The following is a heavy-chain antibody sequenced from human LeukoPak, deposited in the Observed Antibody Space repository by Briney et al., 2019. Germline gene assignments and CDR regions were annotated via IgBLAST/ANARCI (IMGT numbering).Heavy chain of an antibody. CDR2: ITSSGRYI. Sequence: PGGSLRLSCAASGFTFSSYSMNWVRQAPGKGLEWVSSITSSGRYIYYADSVKGRFTISRDNSKNTLYLQMNSLRAEDTAVYYCAKEAQIYGHFEGFDYWGQGTLVTVSS. J-gene: IGHJ4*02. CDR3: AKEAQIYGHFEGFDY. V-gene: IGHV3-21*04. D-gene: IGHD4-17*01. CDR1: GFTFSSYS.